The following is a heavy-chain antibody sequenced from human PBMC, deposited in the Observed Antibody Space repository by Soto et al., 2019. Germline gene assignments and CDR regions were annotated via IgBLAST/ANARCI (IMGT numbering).Heavy chain of an antibody. CDR1: GGSISSGDYY. J-gene: IGHJ5*02. CDR2: IYYSGST. CDR3: ARTPRGFNNWFDP. V-gene: IGHV4-30-4*01. Sequence: QVQLQESGPGLVKPSQTLSLTCTVSGGSISSGDYYWSWIRQPPGKGLEWIGYIYYSGSTYYTPSLKSRVTISVDTSKNQFSLKLSSVTAADTAVYYCARTPRGFNNWFDPWGQGTLVTVSS.